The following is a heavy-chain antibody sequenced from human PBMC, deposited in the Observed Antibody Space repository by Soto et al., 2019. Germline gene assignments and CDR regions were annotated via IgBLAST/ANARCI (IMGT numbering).Heavy chain of an antibody. J-gene: IGHJ4*02. CDR2: IIPNFDTP. Sequence: QVQLVQSGAEVKKPGSSVKLSCKASGDSFNTFAVTWVRQALGQGLEWMGGIIPNFDTPNYAQKFQGRVTIIADKSTSTPYMELSSLRSEDTAVYYCARPYYDSSGYYLWYFDYWGQGTLVTVSS. V-gene: IGHV1-69*06. D-gene: IGHD3-22*01. CDR1: GDSFNTFA. CDR3: ARPYYDSSGYYLWYFDY.